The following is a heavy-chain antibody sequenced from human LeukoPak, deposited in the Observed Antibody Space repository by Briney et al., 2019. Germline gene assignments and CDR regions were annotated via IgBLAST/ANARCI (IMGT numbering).Heavy chain of an antibody. V-gene: IGHV3-13*01. Sequence: GGSLRLSCAASGFTFSSYDMHWVRQATGKGLEWVSAIGTAGDTYYPGSVKGRFTISRENAKNSLYLQMNSLRAGDTAVYYCARVTTWDGMDVWGQGTTLTVSS. J-gene: IGHJ6*02. CDR3: ARVTTWDGMDV. D-gene: IGHD4-11*01. CDR1: GFTFSSYD. CDR2: IGTAGDT.